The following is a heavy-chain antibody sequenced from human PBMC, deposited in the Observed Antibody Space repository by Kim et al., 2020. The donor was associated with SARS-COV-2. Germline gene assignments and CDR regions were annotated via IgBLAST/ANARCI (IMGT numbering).Heavy chain of an antibody. CDR2: N. Sequence: NDYALSVKRRISINQDPSNNQFSLQLNSVTPEDTAIYYCARHDNRGAFDIWGQGTMVTVSS. V-gene: IGHV6-1*01. D-gene: IGHD1-1*01. J-gene: IGHJ3*02. CDR3: ARHDNRGAFDI.